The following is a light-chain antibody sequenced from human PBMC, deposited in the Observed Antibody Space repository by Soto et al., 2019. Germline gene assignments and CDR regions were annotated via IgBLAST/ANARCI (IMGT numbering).Light chain of an antibody. V-gene: IGKV3-15*01. Sequence: EIVMTQSPATLSVSPGGRATLSCRASQSVSSNLAWYQQKPGQAPRLLIYGASTRATGIPARFSGSGSGTEFTRTISSLQSEDFAVYYCQQYNNLPPWTFGQGTKVEIK. CDR3: QQYNNLPPWT. CDR2: GAS. CDR1: QSVSSN. J-gene: IGKJ1*01.